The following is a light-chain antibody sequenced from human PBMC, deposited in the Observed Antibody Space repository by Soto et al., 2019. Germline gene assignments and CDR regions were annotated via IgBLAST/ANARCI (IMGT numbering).Light chain of an antibody. J-gene: IGLJ3*02. Sequence: QSALTQPASVSGSAGQSITISCSGTMRDVGAYNLVSWYQQHPGKAPKLIIHEVTNRPSGVSTRFSGSKSGNTASLTISGLQAEDEAVYYCCSHSSSITWMFGGGTKLTVL. CDR2: EVT. CDR1: MRDVGAYNL. CDR3: CSHSSSITWM. V-gene: IGLV2-14*03.